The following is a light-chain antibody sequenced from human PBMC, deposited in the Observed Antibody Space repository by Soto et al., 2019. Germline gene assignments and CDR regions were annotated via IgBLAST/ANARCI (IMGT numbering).Light chain of an antibody. V-gene: IGKV3-11*01. Sequence: EIVLTQSPATLSLSPGEGATLSCRASQRVSSYLAWYRKKPGQAPRLLIYDASNRATGIPARFSGRGSGTDFTLTISSLEPEDSAVYYCQQRSNWPLTFGGGTKVEIK. J-gene: IGKJ4*01. CDR2: DAS. CDR1: QRVSSY. CDR3: QQRSNWPLT.